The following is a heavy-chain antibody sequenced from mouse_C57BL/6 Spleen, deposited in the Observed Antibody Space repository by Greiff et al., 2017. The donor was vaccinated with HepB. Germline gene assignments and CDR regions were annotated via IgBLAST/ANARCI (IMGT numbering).Heavy chain of an antibody. CDR3: ARPSYYDYDGGFAY. CDR2: IDPANGNT. Sequence: EVKLQESVAELVRPGASVKLSCTASGFNIKNTYMHWVKQRPEQGLEWIGRIDPANGNTKYAPKFQGKATITADTSSNTAYLQLSSLTSEDTAIYYCARPSYYDYDGGFAYWGQGTLVTVSA. J-gene: IGHJ3*01. D-gene: IGHD2-4*01. CDR1: GFNIKNTY. V-gene: IGHV14-3*01.